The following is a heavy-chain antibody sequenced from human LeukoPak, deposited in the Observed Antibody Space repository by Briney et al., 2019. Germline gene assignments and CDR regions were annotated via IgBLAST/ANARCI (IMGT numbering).Heavy chain of an antibody. J-gene: IGHJ5*02. CDR1: GFTFTSSA. Sequence: SVKVSCKASGFTFTSSAMQWVRQARGQRLEWIGWIVVGSGNTNYAQKFQERVTITRDMSTSTAYMELSSLRSEDTAVYYCAAGVYDYVWGSYRPIRFDPRGQGTLVTVSS. CDR3: AAGVYDYVWGSYRPIRFDP. D-gene: IGHD3-16*02. V-gene: IGHV1-58*02. CDR2: IVVGSGNT.